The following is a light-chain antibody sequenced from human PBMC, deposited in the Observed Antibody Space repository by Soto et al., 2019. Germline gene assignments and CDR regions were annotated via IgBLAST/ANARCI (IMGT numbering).Light chain of an antibody. Sequence: QSALTQPASVSGSPGQSITISCTGTSSDVGGYDYVCWYQQHPGKAPKLIIYAVTNRPSGVSNRFSGSKSGNTASLSISGLQAEDEADYYCSSYKSSGTVLFGGGTKLTVL. CDR2: AVT. J-gene: IGLJ2*01. CDR1: SSDVGGYDY. CDR3: SSYKSSGTVL. V-gene: IGLV2-14*03.